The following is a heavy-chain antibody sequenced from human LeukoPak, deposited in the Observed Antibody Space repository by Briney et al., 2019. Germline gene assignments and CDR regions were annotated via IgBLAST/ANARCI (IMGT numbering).Heavy chain of an antibody. D-gene: IGHD6-13*01. Sequence: GGSLRLSCAASGFTFSSYSMNWVRQAPGKGLEWVSSISSSSSYIYYADSVKGRFTISRDNAKNSLYLQMNSLRAEDTAVYYCANAGTIKAAADYWGQGTLVTVSS. V-gene: IGHV3-21*01. J-gene: IGHJ4*02. CDR2: ISSSSSYI. CDR1: GFTFSSYS. CDR3: ANAGTIKAAADY.